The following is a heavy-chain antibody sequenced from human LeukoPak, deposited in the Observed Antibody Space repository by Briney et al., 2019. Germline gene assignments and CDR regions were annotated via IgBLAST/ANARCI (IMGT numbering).Heavy chain of an antibody. D-gene: IGHD2-21*02. CDR1: GGTFSSYA. CDR2: IIPILGIA. Sequence: GASVKVSCKASGGTFSSYAISWVRQAPGQGLEWMGRIIPILGIANYAQKFQGRVTITADKSTNTVYMELSSLRSQDTAVYYCARANGGDSGDALDIWGQGTMVTVSS. J-gene: IGHJ3*02. CDR3: ARANGGDSGDALDI. V-gene: IGHV1-69*04.